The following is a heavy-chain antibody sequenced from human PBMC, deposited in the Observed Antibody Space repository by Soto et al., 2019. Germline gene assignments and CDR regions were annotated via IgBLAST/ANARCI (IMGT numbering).Heavy chain of an antibody. Sequence: PEPLSLTCTVSGPSISSGSNSAWLRQPPGEEPDRSWTTDHGDTPCYSPALKSRIAIQVDTSNDHLSLKLASVTAADTAVYYCARVHVMVVAGSTFHYWGHGTLVTVSS. J-gene: IGHJ4*01. V-gene: IGHV4-38-2*02. CDR2: TDHGDTP. D-gene: IGHD6-19*01. CDR1: GPSISSGSN. CDR3: ARVHVMVVAGSTFHY.